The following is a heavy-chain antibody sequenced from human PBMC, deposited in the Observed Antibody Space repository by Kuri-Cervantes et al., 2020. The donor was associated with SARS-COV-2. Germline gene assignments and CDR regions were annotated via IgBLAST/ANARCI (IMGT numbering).Heavy chain of an antibody. V-gene: IGHV3-30-3*01. CDR1: GFTFSSYA. Sequence: GGSLRLSCAASGFTFSSYAMHWVRQAPGKGLEWVAVISYDGSNKYYADSVKGRFTISRDNSKNTLYLQMNSLRAEDTAVYYCASMGGIPDYYYYMDVWGKGTTVTVSS. D-gene: IGHD3-16*01. J-gene: IGHJ6*03. CDR3: ASMGGIPDYYYYMDV. CDR2: ISYDGSNK.